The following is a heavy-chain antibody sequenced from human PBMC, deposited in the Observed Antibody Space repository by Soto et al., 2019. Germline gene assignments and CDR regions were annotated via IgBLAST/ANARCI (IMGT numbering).Heavy chain of an antibody. J-gene: IGHJ4*02. D-gene: IGHD4-17*01. CDR2: ISWDGGNT. CDR1: GFTFDDYT. CDR3: AKDPSWTIDY. Sequence: EVQLVESGGVVVQPGGSLRLSCAASGFTFDDYTMHWVRQAPGKGLEWVSLISWDGGNTYYADSVKGRFTISRDNSKNSLYLQMNSLRTEDTALYYCAKDPSWTIDYWGQGTLVTVSS. V-gene: IGHV3-43*01.